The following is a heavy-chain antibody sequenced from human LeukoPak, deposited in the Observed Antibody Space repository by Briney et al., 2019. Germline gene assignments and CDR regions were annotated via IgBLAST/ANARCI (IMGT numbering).Heavy chain of an antibody. CDR3: ARHIAAAGTNWFDP. Sequence: PGGSLRLSCAASGFTVDDHGMSWARQAPGKGLEWVSYINWNGASIGYADSVKGRLTISRDNAKTSLYPQMNSLRAEDTALYYCARHIAAAGTNWFDPWGQGTLVTVSS. CDR2: INWNGASI. D-gene: IGHD6-13*01. J-gene: IGHJ5*02. V-gene: IGHV3-20*04. CDR1: GFTVDDHG.